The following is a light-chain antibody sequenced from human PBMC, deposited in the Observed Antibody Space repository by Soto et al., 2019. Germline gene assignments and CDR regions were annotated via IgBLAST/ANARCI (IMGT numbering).Light chain of an antibody. V-gene: IGKV3-11*01. Sequence: EIVLTQSPATLSLSPGERATLSCRASQSVSSYLAWYQQKPGQAPRLLIYDASNRATGIPGRFSGSGSGTDFTLTISSLEPEDFAVYYCQQRSNWPQYTFGQGTKLEIK. J-gene: IGKJ2*01. CDR1: QSVSSY. CDR3: QQRSNWPQYT. CDR2: DAS.